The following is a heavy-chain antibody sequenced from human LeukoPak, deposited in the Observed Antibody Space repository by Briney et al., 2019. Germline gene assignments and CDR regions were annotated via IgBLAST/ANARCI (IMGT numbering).Heavy chain of an antibody. J-gene: IGHJ6*03. D-gene: IGHD6-6*01. CDR2: IYYSGST. CDR3: ARDGTSSQYYYYYMDV. V-gene: IGHV4-39*07. Sequence: SETLSLTCTVSGGSISSSSYYWGWIRQPPGKGLEWIGSIYYSGSTYYNPSLKSRVTISVDTSKNQFSLKLSSVTAADTAVYYCARDGTSSQYYYYYMDVWGKGTTVTVSS. CDR1: GGSISSSSYY.